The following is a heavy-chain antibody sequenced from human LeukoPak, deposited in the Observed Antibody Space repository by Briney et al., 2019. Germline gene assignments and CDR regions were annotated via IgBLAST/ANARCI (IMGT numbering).Heavy chain of an antibody. D-gene: IGHD6-6*01. J-gene: IGHJ5*02. V-gene: IGHV3-20*04. CDR3: ARNYITSWEMNWFDP. CDR2: INWNGGST. CDR1: GFTFDDYG. Sequence: PGGSLRLSCAASGFTFDDYGMSWVRQAPGKGLEWVSGINWNGGSTGYADSVRGRFTVSRDNAKNSLYLQMNSLRAEDTALYYCARNYITSWEMNWFDPWGQGTLVTVSS.